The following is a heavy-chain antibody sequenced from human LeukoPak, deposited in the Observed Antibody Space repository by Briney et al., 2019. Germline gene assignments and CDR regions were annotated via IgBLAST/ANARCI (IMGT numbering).Heavy chain of an antibody. J-gene: IGHJ4*02. V-gene: IGHV3-7*01. CDR3: ATGGALGGYWPH. CDR1: GFTFSDSS. CDR2: MHEEGSEK. Sequence: GGSLRLSCVVSGFTFSDSSMSWVRQAPGRGLEWVAKMHEEGSEKYYLASVKGRFTISRENARKSLYLQMNSLRVDDTAVYYSATGGALGGYWPHWGQGTLVTVSS. D-gene: IGHD1-26*01.